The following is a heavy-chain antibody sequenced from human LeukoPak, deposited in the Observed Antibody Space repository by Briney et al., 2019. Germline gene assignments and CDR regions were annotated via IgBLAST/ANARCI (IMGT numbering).Heavy chain of an antibody. D-gene: IGHD3-3*01. V-gene: IGHV3-33*01. J-gene: IGHJ4*02. CDR2: IWYDGSNK. CDR3: ARDRVDFGYYFDY. Sequence: GRSLRLSCAASGFTFSSYGMHWVRQAPGKGLEWVAVIWYDGSNKYYADSVKGRFTISRDNSKNTLYVQMNSLRAEDTAVYYCARDRVDFGYYFDYWGQGTLVTVSS. CDR1: GFTFSSYG.